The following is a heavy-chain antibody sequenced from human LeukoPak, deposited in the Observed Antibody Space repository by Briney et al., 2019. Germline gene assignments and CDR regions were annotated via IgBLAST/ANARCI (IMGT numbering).Heavy chain of an antibody. Sequence: SETLSLTCTVSSGSISTSNYYWGWVRQPPGKALEWIGNIFYSGSTNYNPSLKSRVTISVDTSKNQFSLKLSSVTAADTAVYYCARRRGYSGSQSFDYWGQGTLVTVSS. D-gene: IGHD5-12*01. CDR3: ARRRGYSGSQSFDY. CDR2: IFYSGST. V-gene: IGHV4-39*07. CDR1: SGSISTSNYY. J-gene: IGHJ4*02.